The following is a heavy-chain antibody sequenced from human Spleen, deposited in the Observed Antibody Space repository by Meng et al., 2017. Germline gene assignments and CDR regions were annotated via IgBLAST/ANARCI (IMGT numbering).Heavy chain of an antibody. CDR1: GFSFSTYC. Sequence: GESLKISCAASGFSFSTYCMNWVRQAPGKGLEWVASISSRSDYINYAGSVKGRFTISRDNAKKSLYLQMNSLRAEDTAMYYCSRDDPVITYYYFGMDVWGQGTTVTVSS. J-gene: IGHJ6*02. D-gene: IGHD4-23*01. CDR3: SRDDPVITYYYFGMDV. V-gene: IGHV3-21*01. CDR2: ISSRSDYI.